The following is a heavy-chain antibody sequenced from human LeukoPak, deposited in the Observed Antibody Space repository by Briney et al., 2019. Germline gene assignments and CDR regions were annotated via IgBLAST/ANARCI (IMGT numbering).Heavy chain of an antibody. Sequence: KLSQTLSLTCAISGDSFSSNSAAWNWIRQSPSRGLEWLGRTYYRSKWYNDYAVSVKSRITINPDTSKNQFSLQLNSVTPEDTAVYYCARVYIAAAGTFLFDYWGQGTLVTVSS. CDR1: GDSFSSNSAA. J-gene: IGHJ4*02. CDR3: ARVYIAAAGTFLFDY. CDR2: TYYRSKWYN. V-gene: IGHV6-1*01. D-gene: IGHD6-13*01.